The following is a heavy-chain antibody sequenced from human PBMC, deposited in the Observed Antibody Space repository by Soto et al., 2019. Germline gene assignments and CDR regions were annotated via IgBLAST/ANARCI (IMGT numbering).Heavy chain of an antibody. Sequence: SETLSLTCTVSGGSSSSYYWSWIRQPPGKGLEWIGYIYYSGSTNYNPSLKSRVTISVDTSKNQFSLKLSSVTAADTAVYYCAREGYATYYYGSGSYSVWFDPWGQGTLVTVSS. CDR1: GGSSSSYY. CDR2: IYYSGST. D-gene: IGHD3-10*01. V-gene: IGHV4-59*01. CDR3: AREGYATYYYGSGSYSVWFDP. J-gene: IGHJ5*02.